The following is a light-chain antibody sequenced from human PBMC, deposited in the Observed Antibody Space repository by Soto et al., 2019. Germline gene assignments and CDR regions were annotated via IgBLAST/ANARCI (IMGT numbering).Light chain of an antibody. CDR1: QRVSNN. V-gene: IGKV3-15*01. CDR3: QQYNNWPPIT. J-gene: IGKJ5*01. CDR2: DAF. Sequence: EIVLTQSPGTLSASLGERATLSCRASQRVSNNLAWYQQKPGQAPRLLIYDAFSRATGIPARFSGSGSGTEFTLTISSLQSEDFAVYYCQQYNNWPPITFGQGTRLEI.